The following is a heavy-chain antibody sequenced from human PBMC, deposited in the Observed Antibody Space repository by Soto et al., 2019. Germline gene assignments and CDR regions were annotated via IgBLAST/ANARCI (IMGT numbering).Heavy chain of an antibody. J-gene: IGHJ6*02. CDR1: GFTFTSSA. V-gene: IGHV1-58*01. Sequence: ASVKVSCKASGFTFTSSAVQWVRQARGQRLEWIGWIVVGSGNTNYAQKFQERVTITRDMSTSTAYMELSSLRSDDTAVYYCAREILSPDFYFHGMDVWGQGTTVTVSS. CDR2: IVVGSGNT. CDR3: AREILSPDFYFHGMDV. D-gene: IGHD2-15*01.